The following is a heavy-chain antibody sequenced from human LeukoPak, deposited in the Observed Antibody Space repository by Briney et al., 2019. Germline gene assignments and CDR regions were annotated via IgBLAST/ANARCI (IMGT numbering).Heavy chain of an antibody. CDR3: AHNLVVTPKVPGISDL. CDR2: IYWDDDK. J-gene: IGHJ5*02. Sequence: GSGPTLVKPTQTLTLTCTFSGFSLSTSGVGVGWIRQPPGKALEWLALIYWDDDKRYSPFLKSRLTITKDTSKNQVVLTMTNMDPEDTATYYCAHNLVVTPKVPGISDLWGQGALVTVSS. V-gene: IGHV2-5*02. CDR1: GFSLSTSGVG. D-gene: IGHD2-21*02.